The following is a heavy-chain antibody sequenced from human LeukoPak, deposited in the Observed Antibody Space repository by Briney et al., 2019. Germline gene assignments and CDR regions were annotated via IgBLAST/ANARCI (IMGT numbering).Heavy chain of an antibody. Sequence: GASVKVSCKASGYTFTGYYMHWVRQAPGQGLEWMGWINPNSGGTNYAQKFQGRVTMTRDTSISTAYMELSRLRSDDTAVYYCARPSSSGWYYFDYWGQGTLVTVSS. CDR3: ARPSSSGWYYFDY. D-gene: IGHD6-19*01. J-gene: IGHJ4*02. CDR2: INPNSGGT. V-gene: IGHV1-2*02. CDR1: GYTFTGYY.